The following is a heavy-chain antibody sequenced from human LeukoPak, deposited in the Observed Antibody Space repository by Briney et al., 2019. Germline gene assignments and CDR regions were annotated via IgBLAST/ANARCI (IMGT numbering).Heavy chain of an antibody. CDR3: AREGSDYGGNFDY. CDR1: GFTFSSYS. CDR2: ISSSSSYI. Sequence: PGGSLRLSCAASGFTFSSYSMNWVRQAPGEGLEWVSYISSSSSYIYYADSVKGRFTISRDNAKNSLYLQMNSLRAEDTAVYYCAREGSDYGGNFDYWGQGTLVTVSS. D-gene: IGHD4-23*01. V-gene: IGHV3-21*05. J-gene: IGHJ4*02.